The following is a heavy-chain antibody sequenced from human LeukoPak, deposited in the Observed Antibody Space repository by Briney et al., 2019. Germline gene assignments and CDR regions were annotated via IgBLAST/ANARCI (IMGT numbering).Heavy chain of an antibody. CDR3: AKIPGDRPDD. CDR1: GYSISSGFY. Sequence: NPSETLSLTCSVSGYSISSGFYWAWVRQPPGKGLEWIGYMYNSGRTTNYNPSLKSRATISMDTSKNQFSLNLKSVTAADTAIYYCAKIPGDRPDDWGQGTLVTVS. V-gene: IGHV4-38-2*02. D-gene: IGHD7-27*01. J-gene: IGHJ4*02. CDR2: MYNSGRTT.